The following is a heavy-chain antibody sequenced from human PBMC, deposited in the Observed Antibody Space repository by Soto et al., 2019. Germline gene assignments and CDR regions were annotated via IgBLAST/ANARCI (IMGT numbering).Heavy chain of an antibody. V-gene: IGHV3-33*01. CDR1: GFTLSSYG. CDR2: VWYDGSNQ. CDR3: ARDRQFWGGSYVVFAYKYGMDV. D-gene: IGHD3-3*01. Sequence: QVQLVESGGGVVQPGGSLRLSCAASGFTLSSYGMHWVRQAPGKGLQWVALVWYDGSNQYYADSVKGRFTISRDNSKNTLHLQLNSLGAEDTAVYFCARDRQFWGGSYVVFAYKYGMDVWGQGTTVTVSS. J-gene: IGHJ6*02.